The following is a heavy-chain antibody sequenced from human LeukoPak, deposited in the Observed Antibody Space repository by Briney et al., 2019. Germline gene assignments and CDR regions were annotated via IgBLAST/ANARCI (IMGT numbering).Heavy chain of an antibody. V-gene: IGHV3-30-3*01. CDR1: GFTFSSYA. D-gene: IGHD6-13*01. CDR3: ARGPRAAADDY. J-gene: IGHJ4*02. Sequence: PGGSLRLSCAASGFTFSSYAMHWVRQAPGKGLEWVAVISYDGSNKYYADPVKGRFTISRDNSKNTLYLQMNSLRAEDTAVYYCARGPRAAADDYWGQGTLVTVSS. CDR2: ISYDGSNK.